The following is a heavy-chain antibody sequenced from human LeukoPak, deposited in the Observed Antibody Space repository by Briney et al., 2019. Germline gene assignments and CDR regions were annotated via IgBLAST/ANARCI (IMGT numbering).Heavy chain of an antibody. J-gene: IGHJ5*02. CDR1: GDSISSSTYY. D-gene: IGHD6-13*01. Sequence: PSETLSLTCTVSGDSISSSTYYWGWIRQPPGKGLEWIGNIYHDGSTYYNPSLKSRVTISIDTSKNQSSLKLSSVTAADTAVYYCARGLEYSSSWYSSWFDPWGQGTLVTVSS. CDR3: ARGLEYSSSWYSSWFDP. V-gene: IGHV4-39*07. CDR2: IYHDGST.